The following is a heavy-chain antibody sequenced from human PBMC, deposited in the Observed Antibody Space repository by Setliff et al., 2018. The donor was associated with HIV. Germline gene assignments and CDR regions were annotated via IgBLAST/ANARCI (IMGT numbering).Heavy chain of an antibody. J-gene: IGHJ6*03. Sequence: GGSLRLSCAASEFNFKNFGMLWVRQAPGKGLEWVAAIWYDGSHENYADSVKGRFTISRDNSKNTLYLQMNSLRAEDTAVYYCARTSVDASMPFYYYYYMDVWGKGTTVTVSS. V-gene: IGHV3-33*01. CDR3: ARTSVDASMPFYYYYYMDV. CDR1: EFNFKNFG. D-gene: IGHD5-12*01. CDR2: IWYDGSHE.